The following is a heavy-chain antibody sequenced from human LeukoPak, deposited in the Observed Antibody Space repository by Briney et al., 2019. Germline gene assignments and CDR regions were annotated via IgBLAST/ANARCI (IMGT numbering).Heavy chain of an antibody. V-gene: IGHV3-21*06. J-gene: IGHJ6*03. D-gene: IGHD6-6*01. CDR2: ISSSSSYI. CDR3: ARAPPGIATLAGYMDV. Sequence: TGGSLRLSCAASGFTFSSYCMNWVRQAPGKGLEWVSFISSSSSYIYYTDSVKGRFTISRDNAKNSLFLQMNSLRADDTAVYYCARAPPGIATLAGYMDVWGKGTTVTVSS. CDR1: GFTFSSYC.